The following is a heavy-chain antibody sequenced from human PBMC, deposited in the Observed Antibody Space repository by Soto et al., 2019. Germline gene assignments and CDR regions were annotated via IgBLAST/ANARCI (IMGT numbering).Heavy chain of an antibody. CDR2: ISGSGGST. CDR3: AKVPPSSDFFIGYYPRDWGFDL. J-gene: IGHJ2*01. CDR1: GFTFSSYA. V-gene: IGHV3-23*01. D-gene: IGHD3-3*01. Sequence: GGSLRLSCAASGFTFSSYAMSWVRQAPGKGLEWVSAISGSGGSTYYADSVKGRFTISRDNSKNTLYLQMNSLRAEDTAVYYCAKVPPSSDFFIGYYPRDWGFDLLGRGTLVT.